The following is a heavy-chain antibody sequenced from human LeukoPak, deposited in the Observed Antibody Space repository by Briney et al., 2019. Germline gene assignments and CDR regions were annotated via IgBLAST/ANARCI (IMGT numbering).Heavy chain of an antibody. V-gene: IGHV4-34*01. J-gene: IGHJ4*02. CDR1: GGSFSGYY. D-gene: IGHD1-26*01. CDR2: INHSGST. CDR3: ARNIRGGATYLDY. Sequence: SETLSLTCAVYGGSFSGYYWSWIRQPPGKGLEWIGEINHSGSTYYNPSLRSRVTISVETSKNQFSLKMASVTAADTAVYYCARNIRGGATYLDYWGQGTLVTVSS.